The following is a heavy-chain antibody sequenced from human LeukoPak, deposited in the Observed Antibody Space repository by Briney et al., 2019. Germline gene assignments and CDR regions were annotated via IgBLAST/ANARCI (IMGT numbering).Heavy chain of an antibody. Sequence: GASVKVSCKASGYTFTYCSLHWLQQAPGQGLERMRWITLYNGNTNYAKKFQGRVTITRDMSLRTAHIELSSLRSEDSAVYYWARYGDTAMGRGYWGQGTLVTVSS. D-gene: IGHD5-18*01. CDR2: ITLYNGNT. CDR3: ARYGDTAMGRGY. CDR1: GYTFTYCS. J-gene: IGHJ4*02. V-gene: IGHV1-68*01.